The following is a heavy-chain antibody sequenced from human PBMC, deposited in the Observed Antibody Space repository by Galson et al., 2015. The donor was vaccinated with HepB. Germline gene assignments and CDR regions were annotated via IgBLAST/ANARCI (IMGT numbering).Heavy chain of an antibody. Sequence: SLRLSCAASGFTFSTYAIHWVRQAPGKGLEWVAVISYDGSNKYYADSVKGRFTISRDNSKNTLYLQMNSLRAEDTAVYYCATSTGTTGGHWRYWGQGTLATVSS. D-gene: IGHD1-1*01. CDR1: GFTFSTYA. CDR2: ISYDGSNK. J-gene: IGHJ4*02. V-gene: IGHV3-30-3*01. CDR3: ATSTGTTGGHWRY.